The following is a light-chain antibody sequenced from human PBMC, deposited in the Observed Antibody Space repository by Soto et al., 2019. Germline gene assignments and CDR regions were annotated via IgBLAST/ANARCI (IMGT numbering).Light chain of an antibody. J-gene: IGLJ1*01. CDR2: DVS. CDR1: SSDVGGYNY. V-gene: IGLV2-14*01. Sequence: QSALTQPASVSGSPGQSITISCTGTSSDVGGYNYVSWYQQHPGKAPKLMIYDVSHRPSGVSDRFSGSKSGNTASLTISGLQAEDESDYYCSSYTSSSTPFYVFGTATKVTVL. CDR3: SSYTSSSTPFYV.